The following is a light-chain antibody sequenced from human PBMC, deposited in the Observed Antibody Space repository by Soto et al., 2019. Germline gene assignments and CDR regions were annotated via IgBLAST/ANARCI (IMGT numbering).Light chain of an antibody. CDR1: QGVNPW. Sequence: DIQMTQSPSSVSASVGDRVTITCRASQGVNPWLAWYQKKPGKAPELLVYEASSLHSGVPSRFSGSGSGTDFTLTISSLQPEDFATYYCQQANSFPLTFGGGTKVEVQ. J-gene: IGKJ4*01. CDR3: QQANSFPLT. V-gene: IGKV1-12*01. CDR2: EAS.